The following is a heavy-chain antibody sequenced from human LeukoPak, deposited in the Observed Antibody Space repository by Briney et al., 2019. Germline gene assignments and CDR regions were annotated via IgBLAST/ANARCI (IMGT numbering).Heavy chain of an antibody. CDR2: ITQDGSEK. V-gene: IGHV3-7*01. Sequence: PGGSLRLSCAASGFTFSSYWMSWVRQAPGKGLEWVANITQDGSEKYYVDSVKGRFTISRDNAKNSLYLQMNSLRAEDTAVYYCARDLLYSGGWTFDCWGQGTLLTVSS. J-gene: IGHJ4*02. D-gene: IGHD6-19*01. CDR3: ARDLLYSGGWTFDC. CDR1: GFTFSSYW.